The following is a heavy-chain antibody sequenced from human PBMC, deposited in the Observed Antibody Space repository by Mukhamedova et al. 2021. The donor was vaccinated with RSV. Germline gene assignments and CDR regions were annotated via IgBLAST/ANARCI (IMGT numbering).Heavy chain of an antibody. D-gene: IGHD3-16*02. CDR2: ISYDGSNK. J-gene: IGHJ3*02. Sequence: EWVAVISYDGSNKYYADSVKGRFTISRDNSKNTLYLQMNSLRAEDTAVYYCARDGFVVIDYVWGSYRPDAFDIWGQGTMVTVSS. CDR3: ARDGFVVIDYVWGSYRPDAFDI. V-gene: IGHV3-30-3*01.